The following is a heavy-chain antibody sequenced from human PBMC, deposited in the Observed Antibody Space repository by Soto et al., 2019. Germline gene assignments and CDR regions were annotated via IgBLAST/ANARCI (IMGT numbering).Heavy chain of an antibody. D-gene: IGHD6-13*01. CDR3: AYSSTPFDY. V-gene: IGHV4-59*12. CDR2: IYYSGST. CDR1: GGSISSYY. Sequence: PSETLSLTCTVSGGSISSYYWSWIRQPPGKGLEWIGYIYYSGSTNYNPSLKSRVTISVDTSKNTLYLQMNSLRAEDTAVYYCAYSSTPFDYWGQGTLVTVSS. J-gene: IGHJ4*02.